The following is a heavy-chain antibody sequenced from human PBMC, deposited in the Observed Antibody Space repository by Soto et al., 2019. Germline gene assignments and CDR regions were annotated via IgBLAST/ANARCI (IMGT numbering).Heavy chain of an antibody. D-gene: IGHD4-17*01. CDR2: IIPIFGTA. CDR3: ARAPLGYGDQDWYFDL. V-gene: IGHV1-69*12. J-gene: IGHJ2*01. Sequence: QVQLVQSGAEVKKPGSSVKVSCKASGGTFSSYAISWVRQAPGQGLEWMGGIIPIFGTANYAQKFQGRVTITADESTSTADMERSSLRSEDTAVYYCARAPLGYGDQDWYFDLWGRGTLVTVSS. CDR1: GGTFSSYA.